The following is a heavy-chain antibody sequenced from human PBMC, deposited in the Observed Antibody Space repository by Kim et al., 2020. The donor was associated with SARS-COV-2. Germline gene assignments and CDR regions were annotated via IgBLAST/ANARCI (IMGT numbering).Heavy chain of an antibody. CDR3: VTWDMVRGLPFDY. CDR2: ISTSGRPT. Sequence: GGSLRLSCAASGFTFSSYSMHWVRQAPGKGLEWVSYISTSGRPTYYADSVKARFTISRENAKNSLNLQMNSLRAEDTAVYYCVTWDMVRGLPFDYWGQGTLVTVSS. D-gene: IGHD3-10*01. CDR1: GFTFSSYS. V-gene: IGHV3-48*04. J-gene: IGHJ4*02.